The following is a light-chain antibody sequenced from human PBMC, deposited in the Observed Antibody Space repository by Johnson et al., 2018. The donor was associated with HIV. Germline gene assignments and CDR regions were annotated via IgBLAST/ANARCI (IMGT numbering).Light chain of an antibody. Sequence: QSVLTQPPSVSAAPGQKVTISCSGSSSTIWNNYVSWYQQLPGTAPKLLIYENNKRPSGIPDRFSGSKSGTSATLGITGLQTGDEADYYCGTWDSSLSAGGVFGTGTKVTVL. J-gene: IGLJ1*01. CDR3: GTWDSSLSAGGV. V-gene: IGLV1-51*02. CDR1: SSTIWNNY. CDR2: ENN.